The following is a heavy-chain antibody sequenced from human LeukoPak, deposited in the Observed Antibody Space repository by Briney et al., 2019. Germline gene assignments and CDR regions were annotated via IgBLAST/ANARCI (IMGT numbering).Heavy chain of an antibody. J-gene: IGHJ4*02. CDR3: ARNDYNFDY. V-gene: IGHV3-48*03. CDR1: GFTFRNYE. CDR2: ISSSGSTI. Sequence: GGSLRLSCAASGFTFRNYEMNWVRQAPGKGLEWVSYISSSGSTIYYADSVQSRFTISRDNAKNSLYLQMSSLRVEDTAVYYCARNDYNFDYWGQGTLVTVSS. D-gene: IGHD3-16*01.